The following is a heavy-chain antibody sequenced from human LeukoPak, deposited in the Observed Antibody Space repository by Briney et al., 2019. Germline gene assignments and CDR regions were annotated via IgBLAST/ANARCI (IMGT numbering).Heavy chain of an antibody. CDR3: ARSLGETVTPFDY. CDR2: IYYSGST. D-gene: IGHD4-17*01. Sequence: SETLSLTCTVSGGSISSYYWSWIRQPPGKGLEWIGYIYYSGSTNYNPSPKSRVTISVDTSKNQFSLKLSSVTAADTAVYYCARSLGETVTPFDYWGQGTLVTVSS. CDR1: GGSISSYY. V-gene: IGHV4-59*01. J-gene: IGHJ4*02.